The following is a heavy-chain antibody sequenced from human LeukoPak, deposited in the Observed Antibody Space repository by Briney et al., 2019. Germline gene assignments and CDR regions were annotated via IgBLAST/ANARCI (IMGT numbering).Heavy chain of an antibody. V-gene: IGHV3-48*03. CDR3: ARIRLFASDI. CDR2: ISSSGSTI. J-gene: IGHJ3*02. Sequence: PGGSLRLSCAASGFTFSSYEMNWVRQAPGKGLEWVSYISSSGSTIYYADSVKGRFTISRDNAKNSVYLQMNSLRAEDTAVYYCARIRLFASDIWGQGTMVTVSS. CDR1: GFTFSSYE.